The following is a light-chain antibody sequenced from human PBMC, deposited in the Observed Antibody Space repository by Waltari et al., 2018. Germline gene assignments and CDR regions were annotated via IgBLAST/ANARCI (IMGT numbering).Light chain of an antibody. Sequence: QAVVTQEPSLTVSPGGTVTLTCGSSTGAVTSGHYPYWFQQNPGQVPRTLIYDTNNKHSWKPARCLGYLLGDKAALTLSGAQPEDEAEYYCVLAYGSLRVFGGGTKLAVL. CDR3: VLAYGSLRV. CDR1: TGAVTSGHY. V-gene: IGLV7-46*01. CDR2: DTN. J-gene: IGLJ3*02.